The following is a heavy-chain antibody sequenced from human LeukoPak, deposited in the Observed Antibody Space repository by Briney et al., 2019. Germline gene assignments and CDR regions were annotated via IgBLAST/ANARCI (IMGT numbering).Heavy chain of an antibody. V-gene: IGHV3-21*01. J-gene: IGHJ3*02. CDR2: ISSSSSYI. D-gene: IGHD3-22*01. CDR3: ARDRPDYYDSSGYSSDDAFDI. Sequence: NAGGSLRLSCAASGFTFSSYSMNWVRQAPGKGLEWVSSISSSSSYIYYADSVKGRFTISRDNAKNSLYLQMNSLRAEDTAVYYCARDRPDYYDSSGYSSDDAFDIWGQGTMVTVSS. CDR1: GFTFSSYS.